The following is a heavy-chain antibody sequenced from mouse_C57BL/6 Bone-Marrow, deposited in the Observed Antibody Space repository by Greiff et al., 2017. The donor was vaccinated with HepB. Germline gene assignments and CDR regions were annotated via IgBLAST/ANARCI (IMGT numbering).Heavy chain of an antibody. CDR1: GFTFSDYY. V-gene: IGHV5-12*01. D-gene: IGHD3-2*02. CDR2: ISNGGGST. CDR3: ARQLRLLYYFDY. J-gene: IGHJ2*01. Sequence: DVHLVESGGGLVQPGGSLKLSCAASGFTFSDYYMYWVRQTPEKRLVWVAYISNGGGSTYYPDTVKGRFTISRDNAKNTLYLQMSRLKSEDTAMYYCARQLRLLYYFDYWGQGTTLTVSS.